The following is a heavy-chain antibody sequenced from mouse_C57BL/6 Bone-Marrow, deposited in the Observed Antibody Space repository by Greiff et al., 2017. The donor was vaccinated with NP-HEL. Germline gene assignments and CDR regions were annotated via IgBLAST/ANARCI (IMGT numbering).Heavy chain of an antibody. V-gene: IGHV5-17*01. CDR1: GFTFSDYG. Sequence: EVKVVESGGGLVKPGGSLKLSCAASGFTFSDYGLHWVRQAPEKGLEWVAYICSGSSTIYYADTVKGRFTISRANAKNTLFLLMTSRRSEDTAMYYCARRLLVPYYAMDYWGQGTSVTVSS. CDR2: ICSGSSTI. J-gene: IGHJ4*01. CDR3: ARRLLVPYYAMDY. D-gene: IGHD2-3*01.